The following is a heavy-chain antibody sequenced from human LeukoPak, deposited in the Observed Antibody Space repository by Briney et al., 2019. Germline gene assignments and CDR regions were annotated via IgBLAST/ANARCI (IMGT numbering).Heavy chain of an antibody. CDR1: GFTFSSYG. CDR2: LSGSGVST. J-gene: IGHJ1*01. Sequence: PGGSLRLSCAASGFTFSSYGMNWVRQAPGKGLEWVSGLSGSGVSTDYADSVKGRFTISRDNSNNTLYLQMNSLRAEDTAVYYCAKDHLWSGNYEYFQHWGQGTLVTVSS. D-gene: IGHD3-3*02. CDR3: AKDHLWSGNYEYFQH. V-gene: IGHV3-23*01.